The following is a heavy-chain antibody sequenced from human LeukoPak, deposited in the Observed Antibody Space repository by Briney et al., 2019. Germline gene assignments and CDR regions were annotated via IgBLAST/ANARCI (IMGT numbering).Heavy chain of an antibody. CDR3: ARDVRSSSASPAFDY. D-gene: IGHD6-13*01. CDR2: IYSGGST. Sequence: GGSLRLSCAASGFTVSSNYMSWVRQAPGKGLEWVSVIYSGGSTYYADSVKGRFTISRDNSKNTLYLQMNSLRAEDTAVYYCARDVRSSSASPAFDYWGQGTLVTVSS. V-gene: IGHV3-66*01. CDR1: GFTVSSNY. J-gene: IGHJ4*02.